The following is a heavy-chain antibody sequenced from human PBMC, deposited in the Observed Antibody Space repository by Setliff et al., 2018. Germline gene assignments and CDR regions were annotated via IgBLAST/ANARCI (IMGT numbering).Heavy chain of an antibody. CDR3: ARFGPLDLTGDWAFDS. CDR2: INHSGST. V-gene: IGHV4-34*01. J-gene: IGHJ4*02. D-gene: IGHD7-27*01. Sequence: SETLSLTCTVYGASFSDYYWGWIRQPPGKGLEWIAEINHSGSTNYNPSLKSRVTITVDTSKNQFSLKLNSVTAADTAVYFCARFGPLDLTGDWAFDSWGQGTLVTVSS. CDR1: GASFSDYY.